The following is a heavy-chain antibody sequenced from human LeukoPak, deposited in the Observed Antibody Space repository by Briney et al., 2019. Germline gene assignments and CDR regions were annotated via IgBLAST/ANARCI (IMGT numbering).Heavy chain of an antibody. D-gene: IGHD5-18*01. Sequence: PSETLSLTCTVSGGSIDSDDYYWTWIRQPAGKGLEWIGRIHIDGRTNYNPSLKSRVTISVDTSKNQFSLKLSSVTAADTAVYYCARHPGYSYGPNWFDPWGQGTLVTVSS. CDR2: IHIDGRT. CDR3: ARHPGYSYGPNWFDP. V-gene: IGHV4-61*02. CDR1: GGSIDSDDYY. J-gene: IGHJ5*02.